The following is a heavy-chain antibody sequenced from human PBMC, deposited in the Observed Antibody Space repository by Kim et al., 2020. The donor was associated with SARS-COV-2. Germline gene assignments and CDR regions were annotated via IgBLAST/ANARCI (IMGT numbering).Heavy chain of an antibody. CDR1: GFRFEDHS. CDR2: INSNGRSS. J-gene: IGHJ4*02. Sequence: GGSLRLSCVASGFRFEDHSMNWVRRAPGRGLEWVSLINSNGRSSYYAESVKDRFTISRDNARNSLFLDIKGLRAEDTAMYYCARVAPDPYTSGWYDYWGRGTPVSVSA. CDR3: ARVAPDPYTSGWYDY. V-gene: IGHV3-21*06. D-gene: IGHD6-19*01.